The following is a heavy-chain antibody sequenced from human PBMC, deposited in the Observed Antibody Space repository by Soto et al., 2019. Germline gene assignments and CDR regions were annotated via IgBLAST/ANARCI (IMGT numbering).Heavy chain of an antibody. Sequence: EVQLVESGGGLVQPGRSLRLSCAASGFTFDDYAMHWVRQAPGKGLEWVSGISWNSGSIGYADSVKGRFTISRDNAKNSLDLQMNRLRAEDTALYYCAKESVDLYGSGSYYKGHFDYWGQGTLVTVSS. D-gene: IGHD3-10*01. CDR1: GFTFDDYA. J-gene: IGHJ4*02. V-gene: IGHV3-9*01. CDR3: AKESVDLYGSGSYYKGHFDY. CDR2: ISWNSGSI.